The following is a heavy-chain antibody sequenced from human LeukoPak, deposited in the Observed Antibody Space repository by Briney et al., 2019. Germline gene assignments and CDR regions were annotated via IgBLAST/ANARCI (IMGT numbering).Heavy chain of an antibody. V-gene: IGHV4-34*01. J-gene: IGHJ4*02. CDR1: GGSFSGYS. CDR2: INHSGRT. D-gene: IGHD6-19*01. Sequence: SETLSLTCAVYGGSFSGYSWSWIRQPPGKGLEWIGEINHSGRTNYNPSLKSRVPISVDTSKNQSSLKLSSVTAADTAVYYCARTSSGWAPFWYWGQGTLVTVSS. CDR3: ARTSSGWAPFWY.